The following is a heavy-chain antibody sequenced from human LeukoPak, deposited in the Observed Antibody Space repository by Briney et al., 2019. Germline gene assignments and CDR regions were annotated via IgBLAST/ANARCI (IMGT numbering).Heavy chain of an antibody. J-gene: IGHJ6*02. D-gene: IGHD3-10*01. Sequence: SGGSLRLSCAASGFTFSSYAMHWVRQAPGKGLEWVAVISYDGSNKYYADSVRGRFTISRDNSKNTLYLQMNSLRAEDTAVYYCAKDDYGSGSYYMHYYYYGMDVWGQGTTVTVSS. CDR2: ISYDGSNK. CDR3: AKDDYGSGSYYMHYYYYGMDV. V-gene: IGHV3-30-3*01. CDR1: GFTFSSYA.